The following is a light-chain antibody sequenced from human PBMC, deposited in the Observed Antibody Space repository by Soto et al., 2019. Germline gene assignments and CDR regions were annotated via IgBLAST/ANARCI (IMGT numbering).Light chain of an antibody. J-gene: IGKJ1*01. CDR3: QQRSNWPRT. Sequence: EIVLTQSPATLSLSPGERATLSCRASQSVSSYLAWYQQKPGQAPRLLIYDASNRATGIPARFSGSGSGTDLTLTICSLEPEDFAVYYCQQRSNWPRTFGQGTKVEIK. CDR2: DAS. V-gene: IGKV3-11*01. CDR1: QSVSSY.